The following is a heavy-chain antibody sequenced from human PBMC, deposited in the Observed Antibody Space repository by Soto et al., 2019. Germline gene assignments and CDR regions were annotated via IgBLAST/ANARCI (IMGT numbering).Heavy chain of an antibody. Sequence: GSLRLSCAASGFTFSSYSMNWVRQAPGKGLEWVSSISSSSSYIYYADSVKGRFTISRDNAKNSLYLQMNSLRAEDTAVYYCARDKESRGEYYYYGMDVWGQGTTVTVSS. CDR3: ARDKESRGEYYYYGMDV. V-gene: IGHV3-21*01. CDR2: ISSSSSYI. CDR1: GFTFSSYS. J-gene: IGHJ6*02. D-gene: IGHD3-16*01.